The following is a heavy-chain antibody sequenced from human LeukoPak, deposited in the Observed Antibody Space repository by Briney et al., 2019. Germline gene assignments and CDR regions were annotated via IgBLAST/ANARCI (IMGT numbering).Heavy chain of an antibody. D-gene: IGHD3-9*01. CDR3: ARGHYDVLASSYKWTPDY. Sequence: GGSLRLSCAPSGFTFNTFNITWVRQAPGKGLEWVSSINSGGDYKYYADSVKGRFTTSRDNAKNSLSLQLSSLRVEDTAIYYCARGHYDVLASSYKWTPDYWGQGTLVTVSS. CDR2: INSGGDYK. J-gene: IGHJ4*02. V-gene: IGHV3-21*01. CDR1: GFTFNTFN.